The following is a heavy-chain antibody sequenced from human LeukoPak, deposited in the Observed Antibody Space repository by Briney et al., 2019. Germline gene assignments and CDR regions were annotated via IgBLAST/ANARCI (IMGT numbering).Heavy chain of an antibody. CDR2: ISSSSSSI. CDR3: ARSDHRGYSSSWYSLFGF. V-gene: IGHV3-48*04. J-gene: IGHJ4*02. Sequence: GGSLRLSCAASGFTFSSYSMSWVRQAPGKGLEWVSDISSSSSSIYYADSVKGRFTISRDNAKNSVYLQMNSLRAEDTAVYYCARSDHRGYSSSWYSLFGFWGQGTLVTVSS. CDR1: GFTFSSYS. D-gene: IGHD6-13*01.